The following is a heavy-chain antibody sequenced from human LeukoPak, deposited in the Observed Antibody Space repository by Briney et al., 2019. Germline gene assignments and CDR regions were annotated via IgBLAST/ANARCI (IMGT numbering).Heavy chain of an antibody. CDR3: ASDPGSYGPSYYFDY. CDR2: INASGGST. CDR1: GYTFTTYY. D-gene: IGHD5-18*01. J-gene: IGHJ4*02. V-gene: IGHV1-46*01. Sequence: ASVKVSCKASGYTFTTYYMHWVRQAPGRGLEWMGIINASGGSTSYAQKFQGRVTMTRDTSTSTVYMELSSLRSEDTAVYSCASDPGSYGPSYYFDYWGQGTLVTVSS.